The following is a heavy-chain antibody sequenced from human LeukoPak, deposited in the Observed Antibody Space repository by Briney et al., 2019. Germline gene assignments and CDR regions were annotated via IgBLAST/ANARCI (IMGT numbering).Heavy chain of an antibody. CDR1: GLTFSSYS. V-gene: IGHV3-21*01. D-gene: IGHD2/OR15-2a*01. Sequence: GGSLRLSCAASGLTFSSYSMNWVRQAPGKGLEWVSSISSSSSYIYYADSVKGRFTISRDNAKNSLYLQMNSLRADDTAVYYCARSTTTLGAFDIWGQGTMVTVSS. CDR2: ISSSSSYI. J-gene: IGHJ3*02. CDR3: ARSTTTLGAFDI.